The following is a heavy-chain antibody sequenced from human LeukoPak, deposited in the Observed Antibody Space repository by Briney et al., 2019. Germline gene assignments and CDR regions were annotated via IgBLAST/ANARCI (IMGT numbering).Heavy chain of an antibody. CDR2: IYYSGIT. CDR3: AGGDANYFDY. J-gene: IGHJ4*02. CDR1: GGSISSGGYY. V-gene: IGHV4-31*03. Sequence: SQTLSLTRTVSGGSISSGGYYWSWIRQYPGKGLEWIGYIYYSGITYYSWNTYYNPSLKSRVTISVDTSKKQLSLKLSSVTAADTAVYYCAGGDANYFDYWGQGTLVTVSS.